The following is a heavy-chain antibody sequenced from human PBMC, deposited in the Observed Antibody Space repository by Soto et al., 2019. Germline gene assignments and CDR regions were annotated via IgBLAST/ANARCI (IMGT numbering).Heavy chain of an antibody. J-gene: IGHJ4*02. CDR1: GFTFSSYG. V-gene: IGHV3-33*01. D-gene: IGHD3-10*01. CDR2: IWYDGSNK. CDR3: ARESYGSGSFDY. Sequence: QVQLVESGGGVVQPGRSLRLSCAASGFTFSSYGMHWVRQAPGKGLEWVAVIWYDGSNKYYADSVKGRFTISRDNSKNTLYLQMNSLRAEDTAVYYCARESYGSGSFDYWGQGTLVTVS.